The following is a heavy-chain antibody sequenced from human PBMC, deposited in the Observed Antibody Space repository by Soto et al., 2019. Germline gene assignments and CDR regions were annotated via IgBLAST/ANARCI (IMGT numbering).Heavy chain of an antibody. CDR2: ISSNGGST. CDR3: ARLYSGSLFDYYYYGMDV. D-gene: IGHD1-26*01. CDR1: GFTFSSYA. V-gene: IGHV3-64*01. Sequence: PGGSLRLSCAASGFTFSSYAMHWVRQAPGKGLEYVSAISSNGGSTYYANSVKGRFTISRDNSKNTLYLQMGSLRAEDMAVYYCARLYSGSLFDYYYYGMDVWGQGTTVTVSS. J-gene: IGHJ6*02.